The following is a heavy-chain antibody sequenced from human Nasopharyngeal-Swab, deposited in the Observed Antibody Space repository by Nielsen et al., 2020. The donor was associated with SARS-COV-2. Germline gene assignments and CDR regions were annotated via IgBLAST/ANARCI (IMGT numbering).Heavy chain of an antibody. CDR2: IYSGGST. J-gene: IGHJ4*02. Sequence: GESLKISCAASGFTVSSNYMSWVRQAPGKGLEWVSVIYSGGSTYYADSVKGRFTISRHNSKNTLYLQMGSLRPEDTAVYYCARLASLWDQGTLVTVSS. V-gene: IGHV3-53*04. D-gene: IGHD5-12*01. CDR3: ARLASL. CDR1: GFTVSSNY.